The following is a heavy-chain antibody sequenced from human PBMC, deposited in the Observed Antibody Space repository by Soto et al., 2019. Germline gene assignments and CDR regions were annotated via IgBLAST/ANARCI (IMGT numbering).Heavy chain of an antibody. Sequence: SETLSLTCTVSGGSISSYYWSWIRQPPGKGLEWIGEINYIGSTNYNPPLKSRVTISVDTSKNHFSLNLNSVTAADTAVYYCARAEWRGYYGMDVWGQGTTVTVSS. D-gene: IGHD2-8*01. CDR1: GGSISSYY. CDR3: ARAEWRGYYGMDV. V-gene: IGHV4-59*12. J-gene: IGHJ6*02. CDR2: INYIGST.